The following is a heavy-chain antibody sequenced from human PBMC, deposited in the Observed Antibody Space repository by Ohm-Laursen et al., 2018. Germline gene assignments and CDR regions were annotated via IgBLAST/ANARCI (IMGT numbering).Heavy chain of an antibody. D-gene: IGHD3-22*01. Sequence: SLRLSCAAPGFTFSDYSMNWVRQAPGKGLEWVSYISSSSGAILYADSVKGRFTISRDNSKSTLYLQMNSLRAEDTAVYYCAKDNYYDSSGYLGHWGQGTLVTVSS. CDR3: AKDNYYDSSGYLGH. J-gene: IGHJ4*02. CDR2: ISSSSGAI. CDR1: GFTFSDYS. V-gene: IGHV3-48*01.